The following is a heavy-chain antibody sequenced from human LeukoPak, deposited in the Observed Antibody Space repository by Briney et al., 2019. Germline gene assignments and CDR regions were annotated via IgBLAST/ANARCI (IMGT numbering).Heavy chain of an antibody. CDR2: INPNSGGT. D-gene: IGHD2-21*02. J-gene: IGHJ4*02. CDR1: GYTFSGYY. Sequence: ASVKVSCKASGYTFSGYYMHWVRQAPGQGLEWMGWINPNSGGTNYAQKFQGRVTMTRDTSIRTAYMELSRLRSDDTAVYYCARAKGGDCHTPDYWGQGTLVTVSS. CDR3: ARAKGGDCHTPDY. V-gene: IGHV1-2*02.